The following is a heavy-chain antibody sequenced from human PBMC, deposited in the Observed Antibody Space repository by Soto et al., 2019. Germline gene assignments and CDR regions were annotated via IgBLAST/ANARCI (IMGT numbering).Heavy chain of an antibody. J-gene: IGHJ6*03. Sequence: KQSQTLSLTCAISGDSVSSNSAAWNWIRQSPSRGLEWLGRTYYRSKWYNDYAVSVKSRITINPDTSKNQFSLQLNSVTPEDTAVYYCARDHPVMTEAYYYYYMDVWGKGTTVTVSS. V-gene: IGHV6-1*01. CDR2: TYYRSKWYN. CDR1: GDSVSSNSAA. D-gene: IGHD2-21*02. CDR3: ARDHPVMTEAYYYYYMDV.